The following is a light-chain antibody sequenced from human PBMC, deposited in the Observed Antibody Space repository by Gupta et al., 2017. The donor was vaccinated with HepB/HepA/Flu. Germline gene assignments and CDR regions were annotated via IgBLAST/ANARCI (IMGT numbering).Light chain of an antibody. V-gene: IGLV2-14*01. CDR2: DVS. CDR1: SSDVGGYNY. CDR3: SSYTSSNTWV. J-gene: IGLJ3*02. Sequence: QSALTQPASVSGSPGQSITISCTGTSSDVGGYNYVSWYQQHPGKAPKLMIYDVSNRPSGVSNRVSGSKSGNTASLTISGLQAEDEADDYCSSYTSSNTWVFGGGTKLT.